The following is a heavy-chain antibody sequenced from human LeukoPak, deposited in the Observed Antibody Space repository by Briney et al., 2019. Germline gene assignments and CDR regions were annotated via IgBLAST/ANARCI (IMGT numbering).Heavy chain of an antibody. CDR1: GLSFSSFA. D-gene: IGHD6-6*01. CDR3: AKGSYYSDF. Sequence: GGSLRLSCAASGLSFSSFAMSWVRQGPARGLEWVSSIRGNGETFYADSVKGRFTVSRDNSKNTLFLQMNSLRADDTAVYYCAKGSYYSDFWGQGTLVSVSS. J-gene: IGHJ4*02. CDR2: IRGNGET. V-gene: IGHV3-23*01.